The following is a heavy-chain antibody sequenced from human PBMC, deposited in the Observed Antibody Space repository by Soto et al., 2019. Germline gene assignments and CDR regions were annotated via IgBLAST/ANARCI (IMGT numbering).Heavy chain of an antibody. CDR1: GFTFSSYW. Sequence: RLSCAASGFTFSSYWMSWVRQAPGKGLEWVANIKQDGSEKYYVDSVKGRFTISRENAKNSLRLQMNSLRAEDTALYYCAKAAGSGWFHDAFDIWGQGTMVTVSS. V-gene: IGHV3-7*03. J-gene: IGHJ3*02. CDR3: AKAAGSGWFHDAFDI. D-gene: IGHD6-19*01. CDR2: IKQDGSEK.